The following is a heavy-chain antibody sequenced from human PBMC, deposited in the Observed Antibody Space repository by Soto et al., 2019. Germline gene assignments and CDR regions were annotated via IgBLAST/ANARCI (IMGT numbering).Heavy chain of an antibody. CDR1: GGSISSYY. V-gene: IGHV4-59*08. Sequence: PSETLSLTCTVSGGSISSYYWSWIRQPPGKGLEWIGYIYYSGSTNYNPSLKSRVTISVDTSKNQFSLKLSSVTAADTAVYYCALAGIAAANLDYWGQGTLVTVSS. CDR2: IYYSGST. D-gene: IGHD6-13*01. J-gene: IGHJ4*02. CDR3: ALAGIAAANLDY.